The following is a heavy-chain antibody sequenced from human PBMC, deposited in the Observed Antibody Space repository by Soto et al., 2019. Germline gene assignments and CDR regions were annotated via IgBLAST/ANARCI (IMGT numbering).Heavy chain of an antibody. D-gene: IGHD3-10*01. Sequence: GGSLRLSCAASGFTFSGSAMHWVRQASGKGLEWVGRIRSKANSYATAYAASVKGRFTISRDDSKNTAYLQMNSLKTEDTAVYYCTRHVSDYSGSGSIRYYYYGMDVWGQGTTVTVSS. CDR3: TRHVSDYSGSGSIRYYYYGMDV. CDR2: IRSKANSYAT. J-gene: IGHJ6*02. CDR1: GFTFSGSA. V-gene: IGHV3-73*01.